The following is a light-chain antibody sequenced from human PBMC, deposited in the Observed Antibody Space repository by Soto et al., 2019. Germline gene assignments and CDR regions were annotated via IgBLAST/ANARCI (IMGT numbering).Light chain of an antibody. CDR2: KAS. CDR3: QHYNSYSEA. Sequence: DIQMTQSPSTLYGSVGDRVTITCRASQTISSWLAWYQQKPGKAPKLLIYKASTLKSGVPSRFIGSGSGTEFTLTISSLQPDDFATYYCQHYNSYSEAFGQVTKVELK. J-gene: IGKJ1*01. CDR1: QTISSW. V-gene: IGKV1-5*03.